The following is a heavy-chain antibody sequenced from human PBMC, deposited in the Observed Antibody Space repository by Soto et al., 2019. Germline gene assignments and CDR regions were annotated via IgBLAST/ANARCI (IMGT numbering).Heavy chain of an antibody. Sequence: QLQLQESGPGLVKPSETLSLTCKVSGGSISTINHFWGWIRQPPGKGLEWIGSIYYSGTTYYNPSLRSRVTMSVDTSKNQFSLTLSSVTAADTAVYFCAREYSSSSGYWGQGTQVTVSS. CDR2: IYYSGTT. V-gene: IGHV4-39*01. D-gene: IGHD6-6*01. J-gene: IGHJ4*02. CDR1: GGSISTINHF. CDR3: AREYSSSSGY.